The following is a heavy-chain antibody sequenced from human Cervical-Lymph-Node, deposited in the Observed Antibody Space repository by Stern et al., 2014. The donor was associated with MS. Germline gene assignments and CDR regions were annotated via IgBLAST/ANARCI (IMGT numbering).Heavy chain of an antibody. V-gene: IGHV1-69*06. CDR3: ARDLDSSVGTGDDC. D-gene: IGHD6-25*01. Sequence: QVQLVQSGAEVRKPGSSVKVSCKASGGIFNTYVISWVRQAPGQGLEWMGGVIPLFDRAHYAPKFQGRLTITADKSTSTTHMELSGLTSDDTAMYYCARDLDSSVGTGDDCWGRGTLVTVSS. CDR2: VIPLFDRA. CDR1: GGIFNTYV. J-gene: IGHJ4*02.